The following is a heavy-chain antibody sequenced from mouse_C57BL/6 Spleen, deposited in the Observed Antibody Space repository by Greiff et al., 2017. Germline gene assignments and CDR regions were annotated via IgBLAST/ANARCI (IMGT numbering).Heavy chain of an antibody. V-gene: IGHV1-82*01. CDR2: IYPGDGDT. Sequence: VKLQESGPELVKPGASVKISCKASGYAFSSSWMNWVKQRPGKGLEWIGRIYPGDGDTNYNGKFKGKATLTADKSSSTAYMQLSSLTSEDSAVYFCASRGREWFAYWGQGTLVTVSA. CDR1: GYAFSSSW. CDR3: ASRGREWFAY. J-gene: IGHJ3*01.